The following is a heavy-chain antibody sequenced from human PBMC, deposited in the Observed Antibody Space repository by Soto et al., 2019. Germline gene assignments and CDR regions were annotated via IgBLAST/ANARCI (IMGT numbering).Heavy chain of an antibody. J-gene: IGHJ5*02. CDR3: ARGRPITRDTDWFDP. Sequence: QVQLQESGPGLVRPSETLSLTCSVSGGSVTRGGYYWSWVRQPPGKGLECLGSIFYTGDANYNPSLKSRVTTSVDTPRNHSSLRLTSVTAADTAVYYCARGRPITRDTDWFDPWGQGTLVTVSS. V-gene: IGHV4-61*08. CDR2: IFYTGDA. D-gene: IGHD1-20*01. CDR1: GGSVTRGGYY.